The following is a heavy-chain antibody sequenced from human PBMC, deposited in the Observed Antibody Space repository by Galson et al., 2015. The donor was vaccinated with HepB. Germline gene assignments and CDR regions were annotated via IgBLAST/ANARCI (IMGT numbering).Heavy chain of an antibody. CDR2: INAGNGNT. J-gene: IGHJ5*02. CDR3: ARGYCSSTSCYWFDT. Sequence: SVKVSCKASGYAFTSYAMHWVRQAPGQRLEWMGWINAGNGNTKYSQKFQGRVTITRDTSASTAYMEMSSLRSEDTAVYYCARGYCSSTSCYWFDTWGQGTLVTVSS. V-gene: IGHV1-3*01. CDR1: GYAFTSYA. D-gene: IGHD2-2*01.